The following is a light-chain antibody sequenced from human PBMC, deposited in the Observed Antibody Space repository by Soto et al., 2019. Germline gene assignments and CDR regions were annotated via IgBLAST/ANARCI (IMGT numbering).Light chain of an antibody. CDR2: KAS. Sequence: DTPTTQSPSTLSASVGDRVTITCRASQSISSWLAWYQQKPGKAPKLLIYKASTLKSGVPSRFSGSGSGTEFTLTISSLQPDDFATYYCQHYSSYSEALGQGTKVDI. CDR3: QHYSSYSEA. J-gene: IGKJ1*01. CDR1: QSISSW. V-gene: IGKV1-5*03.